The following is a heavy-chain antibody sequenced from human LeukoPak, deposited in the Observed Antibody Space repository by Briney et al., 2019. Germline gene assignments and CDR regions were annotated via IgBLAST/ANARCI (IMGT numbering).Heavy chain of an antibody. CDR1: GFTFSSYA. CDR3: AKDLWLNERGGIAAAGIYFDY. V-gene: IGHV3-23*01. J-gene: IGHJ4*02. Sequence: QSGGSLRLSCAASGFTFSSYAMSWVRQAPGKGLEWVSAISGSGGSTYYADSVKGRFTISRDNSKNTLYLQMNSLRAEDTAVYYCAKDLWLNERGGIAAAGIYFDYWGQGTLVTVSS. CDR2: ISGSGGST. D-gene: IGHD6-13*01.